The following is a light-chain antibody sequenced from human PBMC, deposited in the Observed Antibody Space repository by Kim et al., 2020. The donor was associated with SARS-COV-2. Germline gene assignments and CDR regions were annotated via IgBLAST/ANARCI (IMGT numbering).Light chain of an antibody. CDR1: QSVSNL. J-gene: IGKJ1*01. V-gene: IGKV1-5*03. CDR2: KAS. Sequence: DIQMTQIPSTLSASVGVTVTISCRASQSVSNLLAWYQQKPGKAPNLLIYKASTVKSGVPTRFSGGGFGTEFTLTISRLQPDDFATYYCQQYQTSSPWTFGPGTKVDIK. CDR3: QQYQTSSPWT.